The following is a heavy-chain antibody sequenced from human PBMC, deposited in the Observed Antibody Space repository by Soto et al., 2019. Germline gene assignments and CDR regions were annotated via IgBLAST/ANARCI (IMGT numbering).Heavy chain of an antibody. CDR1: GGSINSYY. D-gene: IGHD6-6*01. CDR2: IYYSGST. CDR3: ARVGGLAARTFDY. J-gene: IGHJ4*02. Sequence: SETLSLTCTVSGGSINSYYWSWIRQPPGKGLEWIGYIYYSGSTNYNPSLKSRVTISVDTSKNQFSLNLRSMSPADTAVYYCARVGGLAARTFDYWGPGTLVTVSS. V-gene: IGHV4-59*01.